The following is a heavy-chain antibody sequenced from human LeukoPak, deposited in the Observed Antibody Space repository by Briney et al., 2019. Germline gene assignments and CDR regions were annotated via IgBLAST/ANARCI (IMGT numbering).Heavy chain of an antibody. V-gene: IGHV3-48*03. D-gene: IGHD3-10*01. Sequence: QTGGSLRLSCAASGFTFSSYGMNWVRQAPGKGLEWLSYISSSGSTIYFADSVKGRFTISRDNAKNSLYLQMDSLRAEDTAVYYCARKTYHYGSGSYYPLDYWGQGTLVTVSS. CDR3: ARKTYHYGSGSYYPLDY. CDR1: GFTFSSYG. CDR2: ISSSGSTI. J-gene: IGHJ4*02.